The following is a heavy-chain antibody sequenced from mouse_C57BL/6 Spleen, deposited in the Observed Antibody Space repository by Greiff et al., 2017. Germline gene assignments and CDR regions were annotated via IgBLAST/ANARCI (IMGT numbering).Heavy chain of an antibody. D-gene: IGHD1-1*01. CDR2: IRNKANGYTT. V-gene: IGHV7-3*01. Sequence: EVQLVESGGGLVQPGGSLSLSCAASGFTFTDYYMSWVRQPPGKALEWLGFIRNKANGYTTEYSASVKGRFTISRDNSQSILYLQMNALRAEDSATYYCARWGGSSSYYFDYWGQGTTLTVSS. J-gene: IGHJ2*01. CDR3: ARWGGSSSYYFDY. CDR1: GFTFTDYY.